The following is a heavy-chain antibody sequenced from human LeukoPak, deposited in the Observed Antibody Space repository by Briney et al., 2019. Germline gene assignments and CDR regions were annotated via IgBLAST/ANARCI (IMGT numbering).Heavy chain of an antibody. V-gene: IGHV3-23*01. D-gene: IGHD6-13*01. CDR3: AKAPSTSAAGTVRENWFDP. J-gene: IGHJ5*02. CDR1: GFTFSSYA. Sequence: GGSLRLSCAASGFTFSSYAMSWARQAPGKGLEWVSAISGSGGSTYYADSVKGRFTISRDNSKNTLYLQMYSLRAEDTAVYYCAKAPSTSAAGTVRENWFDPWGQGTLVTVSS. CDR2: ISGSGGST.